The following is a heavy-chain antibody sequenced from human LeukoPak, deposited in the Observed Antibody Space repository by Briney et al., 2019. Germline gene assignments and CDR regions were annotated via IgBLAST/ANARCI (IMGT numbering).Heavy chain of an antibody. D-gene: IGHD6-19*01. CDR3: ARADSSGWL. Sequence: PSETLSLTCTVSGGSISSYYWSWIRQPAGKGLEWIGRIYTSGSTNYNLSLKSRVTMSVDTFKKQFSLKWTSVTAADTGVYYCARADSSGWLWGQGTLVTVSS. CDR2: IYTSGST. J-gene: IGHJ4*02. CDR1: GGSISSYY. V-gene: IGHV4-4*07.